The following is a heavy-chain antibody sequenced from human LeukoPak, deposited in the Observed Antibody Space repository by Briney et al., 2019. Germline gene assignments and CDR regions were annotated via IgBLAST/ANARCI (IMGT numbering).Heavy chain of an antibody. Sequence: ASVKLSCKSSGYTFTGYYMHWVRQAPGQGLEWMGWINAGNGNTKYSQKFQGRVTITTDTSATTAYMELSSLRSEDTAVYYCATDWAAAAGSFDYWGQGTLVTVSS. V-gene: IGHV1/OR15-3*02. CDR1: GYTFTGYY. D-gene: IGHD6-13*01. J-gene: IGHJ4*02. CDR3: ATDWAAAAGSFDY. CDR2: INAGNGNT.